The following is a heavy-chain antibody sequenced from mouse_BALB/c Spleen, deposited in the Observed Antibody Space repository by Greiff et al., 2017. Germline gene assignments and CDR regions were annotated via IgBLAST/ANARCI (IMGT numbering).Heavy chain of an antibody. CDR1: GFTFSSYT. Sequence: EVMLVESGGGLVQPGGSLKLSCAASGFTFSSYTMSWVRQTPEKRLEWVAYISNGGGSTYYPDTVKGRFTISRDNAKNTLYLQMSSLKSEDTAMYYCARHYYYGSSYYWYFDVWGAGTTVTVSS. D-gene: IGHD1-1*01. CDR2: ISNGGGST. CDR3: ARHYYYGSSYYWYFDV. V-gene: IGHV5-12-2*01. J-gene: IGHJ1*01.